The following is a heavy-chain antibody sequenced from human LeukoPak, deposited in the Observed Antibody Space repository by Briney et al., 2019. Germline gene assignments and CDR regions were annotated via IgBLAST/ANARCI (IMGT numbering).Heavy chain of an antibody. Sequence: GASVKVSCKASGYTFNNYGLSWVRQAPGQGLEWMGWISGYNGYTRYAQKVEGRVTVTTDTSTSTAYMELRSLRSDDTAVYYCARSGHRRYYYASGPDYWGQGTLVTVSS. V-gene: IGHV1-18*01. CDR1: GYTFNNYG. J-gene: IGHJ4*02. D-gene: IGHD3-10*01. CDR2: ISGYNGYT. CDR3: ARSGHRRYYYASGPDY.